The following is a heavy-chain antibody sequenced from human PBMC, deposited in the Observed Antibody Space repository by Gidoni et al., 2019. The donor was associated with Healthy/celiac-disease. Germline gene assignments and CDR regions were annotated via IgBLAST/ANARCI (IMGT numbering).Heavy chain of an antibody. CDR3: ARDAFRGLGDLGY. J-gene: IGHJ4*02. CDR2: IIPIFGTE. V-gene: IGHV1-69*06. D-gene: IGHD3-16*01. CDR1: GAPFSSYA. Sequence: QVQLVQSGAEVKKPGSPVKVFCKASGAPFSSYATSWVRQAPGQGLEWMGGIIPIFGTENYAQKCQGRVTITADKSTSTAYMELSSLRSEDTAVYYCARDAFRGLGDLGYWGQGTLVTVSS.